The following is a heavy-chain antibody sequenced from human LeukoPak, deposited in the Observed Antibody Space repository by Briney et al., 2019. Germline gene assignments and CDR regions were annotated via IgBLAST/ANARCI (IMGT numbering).Heavy chain of an antibody. CDR2: INHSGST. D-gene: IGHD2/OR15-2a*01. CDR3: ARGGLVLRTRSGWFDP. CDR1: GGSFSGYY. V-gene: IGHV4-34*01. Sequence: PSETLSLTCAVYGGSFSGYYWSWIRQPPGKGLQWIGEINHSGSTNYNPSLKSRVTISVDTSKNQFSLKLSSVTAADTAVYYCARGGLVLRTRSGWFDPWGQGTLVTVSS. J-gene: IGHJ5*02.